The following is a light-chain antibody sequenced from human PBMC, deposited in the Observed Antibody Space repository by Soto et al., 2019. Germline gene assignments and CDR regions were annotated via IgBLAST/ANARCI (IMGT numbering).Light chain of an antibody. CDR1: QSDSKC. CDR2: DAS. J-gene: IGKJ5*01. Sequence: EIVLTQSPATLSLSPGERATLSCRASQSDSKCLAWYQQKPGQAPRLLIYDASARFTGIPARFSGSGSGTDFTLTISSLEPEDFAVYSCQQCSNWPPVTFGQGTRLEIK. V-gene: IGKV3-11*01. CDR3: QQCSNWPPVT.